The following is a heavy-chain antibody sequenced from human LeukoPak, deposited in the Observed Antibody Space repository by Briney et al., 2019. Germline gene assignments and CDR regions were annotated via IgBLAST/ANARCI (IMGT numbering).Heavy chain of an antibody. J-gene: IGHJ4*02. CDR2: IYYSGST. CDR3: ARLSVELLWFGESL. V-gene: IGHV4-39*01. CDR1: GGSISSSSYY. D-gene: IGHD3-10*01. Sequence: SETLSLTCTVSGGSISSSSYYWGWIRQPPGKGLEWIGSIYYSGSTYYNPSLKSRVTISVDTSKNQFSLKLSSVTAADTAVYYCARLSVELLWFGESLWGQGTLVTVSS.